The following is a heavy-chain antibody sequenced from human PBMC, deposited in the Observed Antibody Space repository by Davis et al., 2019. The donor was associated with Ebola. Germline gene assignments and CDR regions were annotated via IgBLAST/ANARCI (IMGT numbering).Heavy chain of an antibody. CDR2: IISDSSFI. Sequence: GESLKISCAASGFTFSTYAMTWVRQAPGKGLEWVSTIISDSSFIYFADSLKGRFTISRDNAKNSVYLQMNSLRAEDTAVYYCARDSGIFGDYYFDSWGQGTLVTVSS. D-gene: IGHD3-10*02. CDR1: GFTFSTYA. V-gene: IGHV3-21*01. CDR3: ARDSGIFGDYYFDS. J-gene: IGHJ4*02.